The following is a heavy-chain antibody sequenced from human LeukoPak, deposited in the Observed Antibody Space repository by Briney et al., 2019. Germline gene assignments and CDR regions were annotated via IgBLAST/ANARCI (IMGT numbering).Heavy chain of an antibody. Sequence: SETLSLTCTVSGDSISSSSYYWGWIRQPPGKGLEWIGSIYYSGSTYYNPSLKSRVTISVDTSKNQFSLKLSSVTAADTAVYYCARLIYYGSGRVDYWGQGTLVTVSS. CDR3: ARLIYYGSGRVDY. D-gene: IGHD3-10*01. J-gene: IGHJ4*02. CDR2: IYYSGST. CDR1: GDSISSSSYY. V-gene: IGHV4-39*01.